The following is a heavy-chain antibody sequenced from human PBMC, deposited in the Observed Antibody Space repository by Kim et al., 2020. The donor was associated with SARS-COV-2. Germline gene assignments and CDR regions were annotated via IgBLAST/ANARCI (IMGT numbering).Heavy chain of an antibody. CDR3: ARRIELTFDY. CDR2: IYYSGST. V-gene: IGHV4-39*07. Sequence: SETLSLTCTVSGGSISSSSYYWGWIRQPPGKGLEWIGSIYYSGSTYYNPSLMSRVTISVDTSKNQFSLKLSSVTAADTAVYYCARRIELTFDYWGQGTLVTVSS. CDR1: GGSISSSSYY. D-gene: IGHD1-7*01. J-gene: IGHJ4*02.